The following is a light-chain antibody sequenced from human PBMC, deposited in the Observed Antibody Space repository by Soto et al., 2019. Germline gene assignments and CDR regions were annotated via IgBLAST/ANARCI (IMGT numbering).Light chain of an antibody. V-gene: IGKV3-20*01. CDR1: QSVSSNY. Sequence: EIVLTQSPGALSLSPGERATLSFRASQSVSSNYLAWYQQKPGQAPSLLIYGASSRATGIPDRFSGSGSGTDFTLTISRLEPEDFAVYYCQQYGSSPETSFGPGTKVDIK. J-gene: IGKJ3*01. CDR3: QQYGSSPETS. CDR2: GAS.